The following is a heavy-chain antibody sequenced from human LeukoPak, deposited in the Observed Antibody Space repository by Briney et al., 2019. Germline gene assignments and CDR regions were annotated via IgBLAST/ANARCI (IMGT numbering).Heavy chain of an antibody. Sequence: PGGSLRLSCAASGFTFSSYAMSWVRQAPGKGLEWVSAISNSGATTYYADSVKGRFTISRVNSKNTLYLQMNSLRAEDTAVYYCAVAGLAAGADFDFWGQGTLVTVSS. J-gene: IGHJ4*02. V-gene: IGHV3-23*01. CDR1: GFTFSSYA. CDR3: AVAGLAAGADFDF. CDR2: ISNSGATT. D-gene: IGHD6-13*01.